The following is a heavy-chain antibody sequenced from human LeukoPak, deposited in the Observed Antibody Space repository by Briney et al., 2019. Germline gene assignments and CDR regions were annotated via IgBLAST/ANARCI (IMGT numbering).Heavy chain of an antibody. J-gene: IGHJ4*02. V-gene: IGHV3-21*04. CDR1: GFTFSRFT. D-gene: IGHD5-12*01. CDR3: APDGDIGSDY. Sequence: AGGSLRLSCAASGFTFSRFTMNWVRQAPGKGLEWVSSITSSSSYTYYADSVKGRFTISRDNSKNTLYLQMNSLRAEDTAVYYCAPDGDIGSDYWGQGTLVTVSS. CDR2: ITSSSSYT.